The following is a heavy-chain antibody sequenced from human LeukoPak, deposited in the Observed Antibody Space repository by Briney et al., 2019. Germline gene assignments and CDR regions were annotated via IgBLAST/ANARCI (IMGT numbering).Heavy chain of an antibody. V-gene: IGHV3-13*04. Sequence: GGSLRLSCAASGFTFSSYDMHWVRQATGKGLEWGSAIGTAGDTYYPGSVKGRFTISRENAMNSLYLQMNSLRAGDTAVYYCARGNAYCGGDCSRNDAFDIWGQGTMVTVSS. CDR2: IGTAGDT. J-gene: IGHJ3*02. CDR3: ARGNAYCGGDCSRNDAFDI. D-gene: IGHD2-21*02. CDR1: GFTFSSYD.